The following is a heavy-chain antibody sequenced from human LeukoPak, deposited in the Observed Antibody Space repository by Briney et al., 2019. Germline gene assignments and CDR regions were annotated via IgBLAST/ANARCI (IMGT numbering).Heavy chain of an antibody. D-gene: IGHD3-10*01. J-gene: IGHJ3*02. CDR2: IGIAGDT. CDR1: GFTFSSYD. V-gene: IGHV3-13*04. CDR3: ARVNTDRGAAFDI. Sequence: GGSLRLSCAASGFTFSSYDMHWVRQATGQGLEWVSAIGIAGDTYYPGSVKGRFTISRENAKNSLYLQMNSLRAGDTAVYYCARVNTDRGAAFDIWGQGTKVTVSS.